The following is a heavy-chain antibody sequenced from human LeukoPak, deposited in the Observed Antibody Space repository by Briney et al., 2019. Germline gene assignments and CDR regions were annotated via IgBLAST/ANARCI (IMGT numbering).Heavy chain of an antibody. J-gene: IGHJ4*02. CDR1: GFTFSNAW. Sequence: GGSLRLSCAASGFTFSNAWMSWVRQAPGKGLEWVSAISGSGGSTYYADSVKGRFTISRDNSKNTLYLQMNSLRAEDTAVYYCAKDRYCSSTSCYWDYWGQGTLVTVSS. D-gene: IGHD2-2*01. CDR2: ISGSGGST. V-gene: IGHV3-23*01. CDR3: AKDRYCSSTSCYWDY.